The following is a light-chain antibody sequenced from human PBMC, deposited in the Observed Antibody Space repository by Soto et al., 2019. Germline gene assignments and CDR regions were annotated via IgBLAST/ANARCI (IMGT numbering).Light chain of an antibody. V-gene: IGKV3-20*01. CDR2: GAS. Sequence: EIVLTQSPGTLSLSPGERATLSCRASQSVTGSHLAWYQQQPGQAPRLLMYGASSRATGIPVRFSGSGSGTDFTLTISRLEPEDFAVYYCQKYGSAPWTFGQGTKVEI. J-gene: IGKJ1*01. CDR3: QKYGSAPWT. CDR1: QSVTGSH.